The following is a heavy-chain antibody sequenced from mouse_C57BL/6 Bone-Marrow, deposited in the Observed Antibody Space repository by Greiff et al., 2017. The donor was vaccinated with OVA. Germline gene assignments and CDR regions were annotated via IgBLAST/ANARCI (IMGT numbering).Heavy chain of an antibody. V-gene: IGHV5-9-1*02. J-gene: IGHJ2*01. CDR1: GFTFSSYA. CDR3: TRDNYYGSSYFDD. CDR2: ISSGGDYI. Sequence: EVMLVESGEGLVKPGGSLKLSCAASGFTFSSYAMSWVRQTPEKRLEWVAYISSGGDYIYYADTVKGRFTISRDNARNTLYLQMSRLKSEDTAMYYCTRDNYYGSSYFDDWGKGTTLTVSS. D-gene: IGHD1-1*01.